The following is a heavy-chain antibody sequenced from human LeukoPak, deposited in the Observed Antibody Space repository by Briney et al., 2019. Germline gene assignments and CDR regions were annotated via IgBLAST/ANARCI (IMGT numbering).Heavy chain of an antibody. CDR2: ISGSGGST. Sequence: GGSLRLSCAASVFTFSSYAMSWVRQAPGKGLEWVSAISGSGGSTYYADSVKGRFTISRDNPKNTLYLQMNSLRAEDTAVYYCAKDTGVYCGGDCYSMTFDYWGQGTLVTVSS. D-gene: IGHD2-21*01. V-gene: IGHV3-23*01. CDR1: VFTFSSYA. J-gene: IGHJ4*02. CDR3: AKDTGVYCGGDCYSMTFDY.